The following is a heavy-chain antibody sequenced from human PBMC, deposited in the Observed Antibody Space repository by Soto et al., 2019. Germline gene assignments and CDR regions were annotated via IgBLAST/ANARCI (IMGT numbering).Heavy chain of an antibody. V-gene: IGHV4-39*01. CDR2: TYYSGST. J-gene: IGHJ6*02. Sequence: SETLSLTCTVSGGSISSSSYYWGWIRQPPGKGLEWIGSTYYSGSTYYNPSLKSRVTISVDTSKNQFSLKLSSVTAADTAVYYCARLGRSPDHFYGMDVWGQGTTVTVSS. CDR1: GGSISSSSYY. CDR3: ARLGRSPDHFYGMDV.